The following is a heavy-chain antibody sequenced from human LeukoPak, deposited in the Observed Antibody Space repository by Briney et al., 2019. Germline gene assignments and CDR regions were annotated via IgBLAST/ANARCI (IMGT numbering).Heavy chain of an antibody. D-gene: IGHD5-24*01. V-gene: IGHV4-39*07. Sequence: PETLSLTCTVSGGSISSSSYYWGWIRQPPGKGLEWIGSIYYSGSTHYNPSLKSRVTISLDTSKNQFSLKLSSVTAADTAVYYCARDGEMATIENYFDYWGQGTLVTVSS. J-gene: IGHJ4*02. CDR3: ARDGEMATIENYFDY. CDR1: GGSISSSSYY. CDR2: IYYSGST.